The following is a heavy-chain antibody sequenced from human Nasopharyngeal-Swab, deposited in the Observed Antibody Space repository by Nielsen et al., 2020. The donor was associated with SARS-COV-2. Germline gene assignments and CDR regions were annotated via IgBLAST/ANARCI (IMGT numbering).Heavy chain of an antibody. V-gene: IGHV3-73*01. J-gene: IGHJ4*02. Sequence: GESLKISCAASGFTFSDSAIHWVRQPSGEGLEWVARIRSKGNNYATAYSASVKGRFIIFRDDPTNTAYLQMNSLKTEDTAVYYCTRCGGGCYSGRDYWGQGTLVTVSS. D-gene: IGHD2-15*01. CDR2: IRSKGNNYAT. CDR1: GFTFSDSA. CDR3: TRCGGGCYSGRDY.